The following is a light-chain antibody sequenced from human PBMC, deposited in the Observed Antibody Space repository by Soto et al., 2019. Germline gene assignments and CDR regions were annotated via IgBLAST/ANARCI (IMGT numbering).Light chain of an antibody. CDR3: QQYNNYWT. V-gene: IGKV1-5*03. Sequence: DIQMTQSPSTLSASVGDRVTITCRASQSISSWLAWYQKKPGKAPKLLIYKASSLESGVQSRISGSGSGTEFSLTITSLQPDDFATYYCQQYNNYWTFGQGTKV. J-gene: IGKJ1*01. CDR1: QSISSW. CDR2: KAS.